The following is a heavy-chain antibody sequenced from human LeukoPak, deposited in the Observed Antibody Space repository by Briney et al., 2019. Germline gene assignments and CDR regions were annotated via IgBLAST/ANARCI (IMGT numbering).Heavy chain of an antibody. Sequence: AGGSLRLSCAASGFTFSSYGMHWVRQAPGKGLEWVAVIWYDGSNKYYADSVKGRFTISRDNSKNTLYLQMNSLRAEDTAVYYCARDAKYCDSSGYSDYWGQGTLVTVSS. D-gene: IGHD3-22*01. J-gene: IGHJ4*02. CDR3: ARDAKYCDSSGYSDY. V-gene: IGHV3-33*01. CDR1: GFTFSSYG. CDR2: IWYDGSNK.